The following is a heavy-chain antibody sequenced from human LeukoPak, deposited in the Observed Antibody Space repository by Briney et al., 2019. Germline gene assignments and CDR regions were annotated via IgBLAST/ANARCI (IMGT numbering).Heavy chain of an antibody. V-gene: IGHV3-30*04. Sequence: GRSLRLSCAVSGFIFSTYSMSWVRQAPGKGLEWVAVISADGKNKNHADSVKGRFTISRDKSTLYLEMNNLRTEDTALYYCARDVGKDTITTEIAYWGQGTLVTVSS. J-gene: IGHJ4*02. CDR2: ISADGKNK. CDR3: ARDVGKDTITTEIAY. CDR1: GFIFSTYS. D-gene: IGHD4-11*01.